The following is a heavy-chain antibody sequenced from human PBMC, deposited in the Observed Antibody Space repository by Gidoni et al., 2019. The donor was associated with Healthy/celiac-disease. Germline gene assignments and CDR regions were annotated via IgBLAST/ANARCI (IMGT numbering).Heavy chain of an antibody. V-gene: IGHV1-18*01. Sequence: QVQLVQSGAEVMKPGASVKASCKASAHTFTSYGISWVRQAPGQGLEWMGWSSAYNSNTNYAQKLQGRVTMTTDTSTSTAYMELRSLRSDDTAVYYCARKRAGGYYYYMDVWGKGTTVTVSS. CDR2: SSAYNSNT. D-gene: IGHD3-10*01. CDR3: ARKRAGGYYYYMDV. CDR1: AHTFTSYG. J-gene: IGHJ6*03.